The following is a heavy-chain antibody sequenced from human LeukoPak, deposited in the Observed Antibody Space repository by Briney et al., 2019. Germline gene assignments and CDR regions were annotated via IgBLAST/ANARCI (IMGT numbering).Heavy chain of an antibody. CDR3: ARDSGAISYYYMDV. CDR1: GGSISSYY. J-gene: IGHJ6*03. V-gene: IGHV4-4*07. CDR2: IYTSGIT. Sequence: SETLSLTCTVSGGSISSYYWSWIRQPAGKGLEWIGRIYTSGITSYNPSLESRVSISVDMSKNEFSLKLSSVTAADTAVYYCARDSGAISYYYMDVWGKGTTVTISS. D-gene: IGHD6-25*01.